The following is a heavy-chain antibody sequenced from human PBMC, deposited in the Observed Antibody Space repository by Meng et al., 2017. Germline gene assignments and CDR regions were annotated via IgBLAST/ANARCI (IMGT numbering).Heavy chain of an antibody. V-gene: IGHV3-74*01. J-gene: IGHJ4*02. Sequence: EVQLVEGGGGLVQPGGSLRLSCAASGFTFSSYAMSWVRQAPGKGLEWVSRINSDGSSTSYADSVKGRFTISRDNAKNSLYLQMNSLRAEDTAVYYCARESHSSGWTYWGQGTLVTVSS. CDR3: ARESHSSGWTY. CDR2: INSDGSST. CDR1: GFTFSSYA. D-gene: IGHD6-19*01.